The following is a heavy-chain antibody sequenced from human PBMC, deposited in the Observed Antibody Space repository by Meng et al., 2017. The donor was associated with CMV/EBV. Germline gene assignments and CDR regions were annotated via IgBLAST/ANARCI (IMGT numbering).Heavy chain of an antibody. Sequence: SETLSLTCTVSGGSISSYYWSWIRQPPGKGLEWIGYIYYSGSTNYNPSLKSRVTISVDTSKNQFSLKLSSVTAADTAVYYCARGYQLPSWFDPWGQGTLVTVSS. D-gene: IGHD2-2*01. CDR2: IYYSGST. CDR1: GGSISSYY. V-gene: IGHV4-59*01. J-gene: IGHJ5*02. CDR3: ARGYQLPSWFDP.